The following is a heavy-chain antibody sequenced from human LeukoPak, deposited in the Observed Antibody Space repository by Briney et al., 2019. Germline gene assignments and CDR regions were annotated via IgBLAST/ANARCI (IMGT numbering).Heavy chain of an antibody. V-gene: IGHV3-21*01. J-gene: IGHJ4*02. D-gene: IGHD3-9*01. CDR1: GFTFSSYS. CDR3: ARVGYDILTGYFDY. CDR2: ISSRSSYI. Sequence: GGSLRLSCAASGFTFSSYSMNWVRQAPGKGLEWVSSISSRSSYIYYADSVKGRFTISRDNAKNSLYLQMNSLRAEDTAVYYCARVGYDILTGYFDYWGQGTLVTVSS.